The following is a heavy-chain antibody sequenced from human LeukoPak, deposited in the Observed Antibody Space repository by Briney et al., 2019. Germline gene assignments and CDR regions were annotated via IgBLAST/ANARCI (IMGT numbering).Heavy chain of an antibody. CDR1: GFTFTTYG. Sequence: GGSLRLSCAASGFTFTTYGMHWVRQSPGKGLEWVALITYDGYYKYYSDSVKGRFTISSDTSKNTLYLQMNSLRAEDTAVYYCARDLSPVVRASPMGYWGQGTLVTISS. CDR2: ITYDGYYK. V-gene: IGHV3-30*03. CDR3: ARDLSPVVRASPMGY. J-gene: IGHJ4*02. D-gene: IGHD3-10*01.